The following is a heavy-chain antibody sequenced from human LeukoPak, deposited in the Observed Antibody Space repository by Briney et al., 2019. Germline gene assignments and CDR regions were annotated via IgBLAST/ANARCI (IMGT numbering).Heavy chain of an antibody. CDR3: ARTNPIDETAFDI. CDR1: GGAISGYY. D-gene: IGHD1-14*01. Sequence: PSETLSLTCTVSGGAISGYYWSWVRQPPGKGPLWIGYIVYSGTTNYNPSLKSRVTISVDTSKKRFSLKLSSVTAADTAVYYCARTNPIDETAFDIWGQGTMVTVSS. CDR2: IVYSGTT. J-gene: IGHJ3*02. V-gene: IGHV4-59*01.